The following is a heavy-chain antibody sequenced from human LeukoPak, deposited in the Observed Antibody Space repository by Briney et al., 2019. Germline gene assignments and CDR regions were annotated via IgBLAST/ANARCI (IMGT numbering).Heavy chain of an antibody. J-gene: IGHJ5*02. CDR1: GGTFSSYA. D-gene: IGHD3-22*01. CDR3: ARVEGGYYDSSGYYH. Sequence: SVKVSCKASGGTFSSYAISWVRQAPGQGLEWMGRIIPILGIANYAQKFQGRVTITADKSTSTAYMELSSLRSEDTAVYYCARVEGGYYDSSGYYHWGQGTLVTVSS. CDR2: IIPILGIA. V-gene: IGHV1-69*04.